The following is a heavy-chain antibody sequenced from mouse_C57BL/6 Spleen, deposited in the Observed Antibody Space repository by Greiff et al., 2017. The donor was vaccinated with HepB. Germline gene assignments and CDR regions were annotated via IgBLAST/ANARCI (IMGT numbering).Heavy chain of an antibody. J-gene: IGHJ2*01. D-gene: IGHD1-1*01. CDR1: GYTFTDYN. V-gene: IGHV1-18*01. CDR2: INPNNGGT. Sequence: VQLQQSGPELVKPGASVKIPCKASGYTFTDYNMDWVKQSHGKSLEWIGDINPNNGGTIYNQKFKGKATLTVDKSSSTAYMELRSLTSEDTAVYYCARSFDYYGSSYVGYFDYWGQGTTLTVSS. CDR3: ARSFDYYGSSYVGYFDY.